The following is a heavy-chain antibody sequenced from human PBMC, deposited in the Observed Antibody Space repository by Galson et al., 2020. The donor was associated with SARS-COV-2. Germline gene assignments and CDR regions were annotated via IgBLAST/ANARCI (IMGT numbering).Heavy chain of an antibody. CDR3: ARLNHYCSGGSCAHDAFDI. CDR1: GYSFTSYW. CDR2: IYPGDSDT. D-gene: IGHD2-15*01. Sequence: HGESLKISCKGSGYSFTSYWIGWVRQMPGKGLEWMGIIYPGDSDTRYSPSFQGQVTISADKSISTAYLQWSSLKASDTAMYYCARLNHYCSGGSCAHDAFDIWGQGTMVTVSS. J-gene: IGHJ3*02. V-gene: IGHV5-51*01.